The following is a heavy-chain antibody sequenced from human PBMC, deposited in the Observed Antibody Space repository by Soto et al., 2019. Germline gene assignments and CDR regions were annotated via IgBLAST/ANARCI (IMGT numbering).Heavy chain of an antibody. Sequence: SSETLSLTCIVSGASITNKNYYWGWIRQAPGKGLEWIGTIYYSGTTFYNPSLKSRLTISVDTPKNQLSLKVNSVTAADTAVYHCARYSTSFAFDYWGQGTLVTVSS. J-gene: IGHJ4*02. V-gene: IGHV4-39*01. D-gene: IGHD6-6*01. CDR2: IYYSGTT. CDR3: ARYSTSFAFDY. CDR1: GASITNKNYY.